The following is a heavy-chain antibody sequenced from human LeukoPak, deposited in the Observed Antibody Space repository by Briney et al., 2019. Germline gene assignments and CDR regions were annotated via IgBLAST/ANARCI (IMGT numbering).Heavy chain of an antibody. Sequence: GGSLRLSCAASGFTFSNYGMHWVRQAPGKGLEWVAVISFDESNRYYADSVKGRFTLSRDNSKNTLYLQMNSLRVEDTAMYYCAKGGGTGYSSSWYSNWGQGTLVTVSS. CDR3: AKGGGTGYSSSWYSN. V-gene: IGHV3-30*18. D-gene: IGHD6-13*01. CDR1: GFTFSNYG. CDR2: ISFDESNR. J-gene: IGHJ4*02.